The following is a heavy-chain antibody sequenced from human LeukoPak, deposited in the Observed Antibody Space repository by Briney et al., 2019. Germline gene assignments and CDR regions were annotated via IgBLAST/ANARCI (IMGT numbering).Heavy chain of an antibody. CDR2: LSGSGSST. CDR3: ARGGDSSGYYSRLGY. D-gene: IGHD3-22*01. CDR1: GFTFSNHA. Sequence: GGSLRLSCAASGFTFSNHAMTWVRQAPGKGLEWASTLSGSGSSTYYADSVKGRFTISRDNSKNTLYLQMNSLRAEDTAVYYCARGGDSSGYYSRLGYWGQGTLVTVSS. J-gene: IGHJ4*02. V-gene: IGHV3-23*01.